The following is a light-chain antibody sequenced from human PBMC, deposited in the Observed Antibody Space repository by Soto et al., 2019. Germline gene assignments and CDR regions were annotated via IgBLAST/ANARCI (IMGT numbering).Light chain of an antibody. Sequence: ALTQPRSVSRSPGQSVTISCTGTSSDFGGYNYVSWYQHHPGKAPKLMIYDVSERPSGVPDRFSGSKSGNTASLTISGLQAEDEADYYCCSYAGTFYVFGTGTKVTVL. CDR3: CSYAGTFYV. CDR2: DVS. V-gene: IGLV2-11*01. J-gene: IGLJ1*01. CDR1: SSDFGGYNY.